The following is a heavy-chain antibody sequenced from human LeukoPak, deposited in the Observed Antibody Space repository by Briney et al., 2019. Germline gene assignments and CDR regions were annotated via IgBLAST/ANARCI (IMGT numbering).Heavy chain of an antibody. CDR2: INPNSGGT. V-gene: IGHV1-2*02. Sequence: ASVKVSCKASGYTFTGYYMHWVRQAPGQGLEWMGWINPNSGGTNYAQKFQGRVTMTRDTSISTAYMELSRPRSDDTAVYYCARHPLYYDSSGPFSWGQGTLVTVSS. J-gene: IGHJ4*02. D-gene: IGHD3-22*01. CDR3: ARHPLYYDSSGPFS. CDR1: GYTFTGYY.